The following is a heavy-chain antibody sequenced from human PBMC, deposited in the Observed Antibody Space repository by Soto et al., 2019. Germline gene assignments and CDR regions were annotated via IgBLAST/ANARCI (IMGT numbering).Heavy chain of an antibody. V-gene: IGHV4-4*02. Sequence: TLSLTCAVSGGSISSSHWWGWVRQAPGKGLEWIGEIYHSGSTNYNPSLKSRITMSVDKSKNQFSVNLSSVTAADTAVYYCVRDADETAIVPAPWLVWGRGTMVTVSS. CDR3: VRDADETAIVPAPWLV. D-gene: IGHD2-21*02. CDR2: IYHSGST. J-gene: IGHJ6*02. CDR1: GGSISSSHW.